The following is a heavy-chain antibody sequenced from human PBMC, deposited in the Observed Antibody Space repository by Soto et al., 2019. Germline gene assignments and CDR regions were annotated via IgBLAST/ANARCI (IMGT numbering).Heavy chain of an antibody. Sequence: PSETLSLTCTVSGGSVSSHFWSWIRQPPGKGLEWIGYIYHSGSTYYNPSLKGRFTMSRDNSKNSLYLQMNSLRVEDTAVYYCARDLFNYASCFDPWGQGTLVTVSS. V-gene: IGHV4-59*02. CDR3: ARDLFNYASCFDP. D-gene: IGHD3-16*01. CDR2: IYHSGST. CDR1: GGSVSSHF. J-gene: IGHJ5*02.